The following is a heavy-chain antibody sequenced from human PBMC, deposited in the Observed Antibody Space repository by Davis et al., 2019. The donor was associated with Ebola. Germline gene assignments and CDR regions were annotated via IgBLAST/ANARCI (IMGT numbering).Heavy chain of an antibody. CDR1: GGTFSSYA. Sequence: SVKVSCKASGGTFSSYAISWVRQAPGQGLEWMGGIIPIFGTANYAQKFQGRVTMTRDTSTSTVYMELSSLRSEDTAVYYCARGMDGLLYYYYYGMDVWGQGTTVTVSS. CDR3: ARGMDGLLYYYYYGMDV. V-gene: IGHV1-69*05. CDR2: IIPIFGTA. J-gene: IGHJ6*02. D-gene: IGHD2-15*01.